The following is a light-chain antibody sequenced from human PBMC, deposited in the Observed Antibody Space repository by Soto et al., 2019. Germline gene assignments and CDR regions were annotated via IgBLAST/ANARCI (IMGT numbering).Light chain of an antibody. Sequence: EIVMTQSPATLSVSPGERATLSCRASQSVNNNLAWYQQKPGQAPRLLIYDASTRATGIPARFSGSGSGTDFTLTISSLQAEDFAVYYCQQYNNCPLTFGGGTKVDIK. V-gene: IGKV3-15*01. CDR2: DAS. CDR3: QQYNNCPLT. J-gene: IGKJ4*01. CDR1: QSVNNN.